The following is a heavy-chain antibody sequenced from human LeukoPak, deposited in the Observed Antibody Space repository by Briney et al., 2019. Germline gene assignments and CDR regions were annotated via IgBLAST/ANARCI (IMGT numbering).Heavy chain of an antibody. CDR1: GFTFSSYE. D-gene: IGHD3-16*02. J-gene: IGHJ6*03. CDR2: IYSDGST. CDR3: ARSIGLSNLYYMDV. V-gene: IGHV3-53*01. Sequence: GGSLRLSCAASGFTFSSYEMNWVRQAPGKGLEWVSEIYSDGSTYYAASVKGRFSISRDNSKNTLYLQMNSLRAEDTAVYYCARSIGLSNLYYMDVWGKGTTVTVSS.